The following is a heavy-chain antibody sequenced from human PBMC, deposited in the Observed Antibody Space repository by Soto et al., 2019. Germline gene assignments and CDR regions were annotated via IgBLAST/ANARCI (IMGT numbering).Heavy chain of an antibody. CDR1: GESFTSYW. CDR3: ARPGNYDILTGPGAFYYYYGMDV. V-gene: IGHV5-51*01. D-gene: IGHD3-9*01. CDR2: IYPGDSDT. Sequence: GESLKISCEGSGESFTSYWIGWVRQMPGKGLEWMGIIYPGDSDTRYSPSFQGQVTISADKSISTAYLQWSSLKASDTAMYYWARPGNYDILTGPGAFYYYYGMDVWGQGTTVTVSS. J-gene: IGHJ6*02.